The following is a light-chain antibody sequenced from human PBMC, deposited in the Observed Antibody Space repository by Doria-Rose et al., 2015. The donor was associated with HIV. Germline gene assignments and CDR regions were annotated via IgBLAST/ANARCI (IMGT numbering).Light chain of an antibody. Sequence: DIQGTQSPSSLSASVGDRVTFTCQASQDINKFLNWYQQKPGKAPKVLIYDASNLGTGVPSRFSGSGSGTDFTFTISSLQPEDIATYYCQQYDNLPRSFGQGTRLEIK. CDR2: DAS. CDR3: QQYDNLPRS. CDR1: QDINKF. J-gene: IGKJ2*01. V-gene: IGKV1-33*01.